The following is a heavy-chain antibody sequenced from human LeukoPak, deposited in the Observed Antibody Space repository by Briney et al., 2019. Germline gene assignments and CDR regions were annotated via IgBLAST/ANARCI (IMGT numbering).Heavy chain of an antibody. D-gene: IGHD3-22*01. CDR3: ARENVHSSGYNDAFDI. J-gene: IGHJ3*02. Sequence: GGSLRLSCAVSGFTFSDYYMNWIRQAPGKGLEWVSSISSSSSYIYYADSVKGRFTISRDNAKNSLYLQMNSLRSEDTAVYYCARENVHSSGYNDAFDIWGQGTMVTVSS. CDR2: ISSSSSYI. CDR1: GFTFSDYY. V-gene: IGHV3-21*04.